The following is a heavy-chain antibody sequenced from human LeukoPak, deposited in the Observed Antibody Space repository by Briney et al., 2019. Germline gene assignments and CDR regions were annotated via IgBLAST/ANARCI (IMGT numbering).Heavy chain of an antibody. CDR1: GFTFSSYG. CDR3: AKVSSGDDAFDI. D-gene: IGHD2-15*01. J-gene: IGHJ3*02. CDR2: ISYDGSNK. V-gene: IGHV3-30*18. Sequence: GRSLRLSCAASGFTFSSYGMHWVRQAPGKGLEWVAVISYDGSNKYYADSVKGRFTISRDNSKNTLYLQMNSLRAEDTAVYYCAKVSSGDDAFDIWGQGTMVTVSS.